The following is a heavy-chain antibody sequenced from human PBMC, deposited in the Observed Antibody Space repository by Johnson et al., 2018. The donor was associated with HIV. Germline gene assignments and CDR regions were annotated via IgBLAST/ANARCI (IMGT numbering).Heavy chain of an antibody. CDR1: GFTFSSYA. V-gene: IGHV3-23*04. CDR2: ISGSGGST. D-gene: IGHD2-2*01. CDR3: AKDPGDGISTSCYAFDI. Sequence: VQLVESGGGLVQPGGSLRLSCAASGFTFSSYAMSWVRQAPGKGLEWVSAISGSGGSTYYADSVKGRFTISRDNSKTKLYLQMNSLRAEDTAVYYCAKDPGDGISTSCYAFDIWGQGTMVTVSS. J-gene: IGHJ3*02.